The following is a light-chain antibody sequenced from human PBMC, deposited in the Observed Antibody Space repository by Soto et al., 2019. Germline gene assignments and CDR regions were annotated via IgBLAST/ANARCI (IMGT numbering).Light chain of an antibody. CDR1: QSVSSSY. J-gene: IGKJ3*01. V-gene: IGKV3-20*01. CDR3: QQYCSSPPT. CDR2: GAS. Sequence: EIVLTQSPGTLSLSPGERATLSCRASQSVSSSYLAWYQQKPGQAPRLLIYGASSRATGIPDRFSGSGSGTDFTLTISRLEPEDFAVYYCQQYCSSPPTFGPGTKWDIK.